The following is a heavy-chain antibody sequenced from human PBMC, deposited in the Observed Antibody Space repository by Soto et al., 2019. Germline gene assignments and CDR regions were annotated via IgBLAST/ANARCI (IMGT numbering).Heavy chain of an antibody. CDR2: IYYSGST. J-gene: IGHJ4*02. CDR1: GGSISSYY. D-gene: IGHD2-21*02. Sequence: PSETLSLTCTVSGGSISSYYWSWIRQPPGKGLEWIGYIYYSGSTNYNPSLKSRVTISVDTSKNQFSLKLSSVTAADTDVYYCARSLLAYCGGDCYSPYYWGQGTLVTVSS. CDR3: ARSLLAYCGGDCYSPYY. V-gene: IGHV4-59*12.